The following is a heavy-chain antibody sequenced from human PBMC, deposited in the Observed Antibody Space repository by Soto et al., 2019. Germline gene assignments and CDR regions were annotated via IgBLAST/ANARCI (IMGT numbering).Heavy chain of an antibody. Sequence: QVQLVQSGAEVKKPGASVKVSCKASGYTFTSYGISWVRQAPGQGLEWMGWISADNGNTNYAQKLQGRVTMTTDTSTSTAYMELRSLRSDDTAVYYCARASGYDYYYYYGMDVWGQGTTVTVSS. D-gene: IGHD5-12*01. CDR3: ARASGYDYYYYYGMDV. CDR2: ISADNGNT. J-gene: IGHJ6*02. CDR1: GYTFTSYG. V-gene: IGHV1-18*01.